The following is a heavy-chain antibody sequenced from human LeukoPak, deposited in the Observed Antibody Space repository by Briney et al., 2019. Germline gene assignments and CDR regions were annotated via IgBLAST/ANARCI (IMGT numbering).Heavy chain of an antibody. V-gene: IGHV3-23*01. CDR2: ISGSGGST. J-gene: IGHJ4*02. CDR1: GFTFSSFW. D-gene: IGHD6-19*01. CDR3: AKDLSGAVAGAGDY. Sequence: PGGSLRLSCTASGFTFSSFWMGWVRQAPGKGLEWVSAISGSGGSTYYADSVKGRFTISGDNSKNTLYLQMNSLRAEDTAVYYCAKDLSGAVAGAGDYWGQGTLVTVSS.